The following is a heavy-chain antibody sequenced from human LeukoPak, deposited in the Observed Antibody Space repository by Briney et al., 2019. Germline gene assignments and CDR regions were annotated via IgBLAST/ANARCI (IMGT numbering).Heavy chain of an antibody. D-gene: IGHD3-9*01. CDR1: GYTFTSYG. J-gene: IGHJ4*02. Sequence: GASVKVSCKASGYTFTSYGISWVRQAPGQGLEWMGWISAYNGNTNYAQKLQGRVTMTTDTSTSTAYMELRSLRSDDTAVYYCARDSPSFLYYDILTGYSTFDYWGQGTLVTVSS. V-gene: IGHV1-18*01. CDR2: ISAYNGNT. CDR3: ARDSPSFLYYDILTGYSTFDY.